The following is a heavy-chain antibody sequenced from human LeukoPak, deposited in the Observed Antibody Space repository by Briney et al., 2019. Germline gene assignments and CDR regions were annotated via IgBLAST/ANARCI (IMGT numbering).Heavy chain of an antibody. D-gene: IGHD3-3*01. V-gene: IGHV3-53*01. J-gene: IGHJ3*02. CDR2: IYSGGST. Sequence: GGSLRLSCAVSGFTFSNYAMSWVRQAPGKGLEWVSVIYSGGSTYYADSVKGRFTISRDNSKNTLYLQMNSLRAEDTAVYYCAITIFGVVKNAFDIWGQGTMVTVSS. CDR3: AITIFGVVKNAFDI. CDR1: GFTFSNYA.